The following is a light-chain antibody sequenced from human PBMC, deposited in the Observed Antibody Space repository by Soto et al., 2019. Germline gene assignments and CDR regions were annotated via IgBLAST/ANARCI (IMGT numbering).Light chain of an antibody. CDR1: QSISSW. CDR3: QQYNSYSPRT. J-gene: IGKJ2*01. V-gene: IGKV1-5*01. Sequence: DIQMTQSPSTLPASVGDRVTITCRASQSISSWLAWYQQKPGKAPKLLIYDASSLESGVPSRFSGSGSGTEFTLTISSLQPDDFATYYCQQYNSYSPRTFGQGTKLEIK. CDR2: DAS.